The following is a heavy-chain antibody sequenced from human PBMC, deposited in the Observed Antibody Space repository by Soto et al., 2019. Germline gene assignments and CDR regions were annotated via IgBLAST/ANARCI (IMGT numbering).Heavy chain of an antibody. CDR1: GFTFGDYA. D-gene: IGHD6-19*01. Sequence: QPGGSLRLSCTTSGFTFGDYAVNWFRQAPGKGLEWVGFIRSKTYDGTTEYAASVKGRFTISRDDSKSIAYLQMNSLKTEDTAIYYCTRAVAGPFDYWGQGTLVTVSS. V-gene: IGHV3-49*03. CDR2: IRSKTYDGTT. CDR3: TRAVAGPFDY. J-gene: IGHJ4*02.